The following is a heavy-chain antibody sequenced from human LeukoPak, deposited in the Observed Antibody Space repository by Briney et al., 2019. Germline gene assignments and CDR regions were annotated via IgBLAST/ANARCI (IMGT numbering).Heavy chain of an antibody. CDR1: GGSFSGFY. D-gene: IGHD5-24*01. Sequence: PSETLTLTCAVSGGSFSGFYWTWVRQAPGKGLEWIGEISYSGTPRYHPSLNSRLTITLDTSKKQISLNLSPVTATDTAVYFCVRGNVNHYHSMADEYYYYMDVWGKGTAVIVSS. CDR3: VRGNVNHYHSMADEYYYYMDV. CDR2: ISYSGTP. V-gene: IGHV4-34*01. J-gene: IGHJ6*03.